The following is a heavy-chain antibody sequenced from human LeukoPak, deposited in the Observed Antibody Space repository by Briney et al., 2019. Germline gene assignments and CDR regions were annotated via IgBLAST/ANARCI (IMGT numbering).Heavy chain of an antibody. D-gene: IGHD3-9*01. V-gene: IGHV3-7*03. CDR2: IKPDGSAQ. CDR1: GFTFSSNW. Sequence: PGGSLRLSCATSGFTFSSNWMSWVRHVPGRGLDWVANIKPDGSAQYYAASVKGRFTVSRDNAKNSLYLQMNSLRVEDTAVYYCAKGPSTPILTGYPNDAFDIWGQGTMVTVSS. J-gene: IGHJ3*02. CDR3: AKGPSTPILTGYPNDAFDI.